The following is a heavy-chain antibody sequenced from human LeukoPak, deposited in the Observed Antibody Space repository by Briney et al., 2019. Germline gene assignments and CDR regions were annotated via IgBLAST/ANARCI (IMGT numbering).Heavy chain of an antibody. V-gene: IGHV4-4*07. CDR3: ARDRSSSWYRDAFDI. CDR1: GGSISSYY. CDR2: IYTSGST. J-gene: IGHJ3*02. Sequence: PSETLSLTCTVSGGSISSYYWSWIRQPAGKGPEWIGRIYTSGSTNYNPSLKSRVTMSVDTSKNQFSLKLSSVTAADTAVYYCARDRSSSWYRDAFDIWGQGTMVTVSS. D-gene: IGHD6-13*01.